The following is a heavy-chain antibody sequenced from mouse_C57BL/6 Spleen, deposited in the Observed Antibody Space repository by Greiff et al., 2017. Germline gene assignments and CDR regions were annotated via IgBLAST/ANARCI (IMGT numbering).Heavy chain of an antibody. V-gene: IGHV2-2*01. D-gene: IGHD2-4*01. CDR2: IWSGGST. J-gene: IGHJ3*01. CDR1: GFSLTSYG. Sequence: QVQLKESGPGLVQPSPSLSITCTVSGFSLTSYGVHWVRQSPGKGLEWLGVIWSGGSTDYNAAFISRLSISKDNSKSQFFFKMNSLQADDTAIYSWARQPDYDEAWFAYWGQGTLLTVSA. CDR3: ARQPDYDEAWFAY.